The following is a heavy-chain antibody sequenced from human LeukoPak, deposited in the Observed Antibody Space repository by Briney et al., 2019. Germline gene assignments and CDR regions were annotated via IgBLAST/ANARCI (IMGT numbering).Heavy chain of an antibody. J-gene: IGHJ5*02. D-gene: IGHD3-22*01. CDR2: IYYSGSI. Sequence: TSETLSLTCTVSGGSISSYYWSWIWQRPGKGLESIGYIYYSGSINYNPSLKSRVTISVDTSKNQFSLKLSSVTAADTAVYYCARLRYYDSSGSPNWFDPWGQGTLVTVTS. V-gene: IGHV4-59*08. CDR3: ARLRYYDSSGSPNWFDP. CDR1: GGSISSYY.